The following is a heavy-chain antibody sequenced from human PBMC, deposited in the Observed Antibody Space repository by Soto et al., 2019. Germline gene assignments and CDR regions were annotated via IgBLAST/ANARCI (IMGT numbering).Heavy chain of an antibody. CDR3: SRGAYCGCDCWRSAMDV. CDR1: GFTVSSNY. CDR2: IYSGGNK. D-gene: IGHD2-21*02. V-gene: IGHV3-53*01. Sequence: EMQLVESGGGLIQPGGSLRLSCAASGFTVSSNYMSWVRQAPGKGLEWVSVIYSGGNKFYTDSVKGRFSISRDNSKNTLYLQMNSLRSEDTAVYYCSRGAYCGCDCWRSAMDVWGQGTTVTVSS. J-gene: IGHJ6*02.